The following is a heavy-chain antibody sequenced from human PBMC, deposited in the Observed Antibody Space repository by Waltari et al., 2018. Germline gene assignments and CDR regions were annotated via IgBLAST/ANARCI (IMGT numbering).Heavy chain of an antibody. V-gene: IGHV3-33*01. CDR2: IWYDGSNK. CDR3: ARDGAHGDYGNDFDY. Sequence: QVQLVESGGGVVQPGRSLRLSCAASGFTFSSYGMHWVRQAPGKGREWVAVIWYDGSNKYYADSVKGRFTISRDNSKNTLNLQMNSLRAEDTAVYYCARDGAHGDYGNDFDYWGQGTLVTVSS. J-gene: IGHJ4*02. CDR1: GFTFSSYG. D-gene: IGHD4-17*01.